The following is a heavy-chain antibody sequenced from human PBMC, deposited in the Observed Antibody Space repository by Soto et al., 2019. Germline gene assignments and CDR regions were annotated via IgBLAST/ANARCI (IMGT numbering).Heavy chain of an antibody. J-gene: IGHJ4*02. CDR2: IWYDGSNK. CDR1: GFTFSSYG. V-gene: IGHV3-33*01. D-gene: IGHD3-22*01. Sequence: GGSLRLSCAASGFTFSSYGMHWVRQAPGKGLEWVAVIWYDGSNKYYADSVKGRFTISRDNSKNTLYLQMNSLRAEDTAVYYCARDYSSSGYLFDYWGQGTLVTVSS. CDR3: ARDYSSSGYLFDY.